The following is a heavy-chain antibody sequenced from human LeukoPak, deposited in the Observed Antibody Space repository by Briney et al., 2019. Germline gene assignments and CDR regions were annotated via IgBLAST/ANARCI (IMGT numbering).Heavy chain of an antibody. CDR2: IRSSIYGGTP. CDR1: GFTLREFA. Sequence: GGSLRLSCTSSGFTLREFAVSWFRQAPGKGLEWIGFIRSSIYGGTPKAAASVKGRFIFSRDDSKGVAYLRMNSLRAEDTAVYYCAKDYYSSGWYGGFLDYWGQGTLVTVSS. D-gene: IGHD6-19*01. V-gene: IGHV3-49*03. J-gene: IGHJ4*02. CDR3: AKDYYSSGWYGGFLDY.